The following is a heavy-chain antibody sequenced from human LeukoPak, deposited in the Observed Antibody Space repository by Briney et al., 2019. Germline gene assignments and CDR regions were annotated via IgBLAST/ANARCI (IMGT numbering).Heavy chain of an antibody. CDR2: INSDGSST. Sequence: GGSLRLSCAASGFTFSSYWMHLVRQAPGKGLVWVSRINSDGSSTNYADSVKGRFTISRDNAKNTLYLQMNSLRAEDTAVYHCARGYSVREDYWGQGTLVTVSS. J-gene: IGHJ4*02. D-gene: IGHD3-10*02. CDR1: GFTFSSYW. CDR3: ARGYSVREDY. V-gene: IGHV3-74*01.